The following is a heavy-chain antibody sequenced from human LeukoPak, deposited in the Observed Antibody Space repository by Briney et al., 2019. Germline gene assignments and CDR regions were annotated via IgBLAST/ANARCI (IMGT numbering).Heavy chain of an antibody. Sequence: PGGSLRLSCAASGFTFSSHWMHWVRQAPGKGLVWVLRIKGDGSSTSYADSVKGRFTISRDNAKNSLYLQMNSLRAEDTAVYYCARDNDFWSGYYDLWGQGTLVTVSS. CDR2: IKGDGSST. V-gene: IGHV3-74*01. D-gene: IGHD3-3*01. CDR1: GFTFSSHW. J-gene: IGHJ4*02. CDR3: ARDNDFWSGYYDL.